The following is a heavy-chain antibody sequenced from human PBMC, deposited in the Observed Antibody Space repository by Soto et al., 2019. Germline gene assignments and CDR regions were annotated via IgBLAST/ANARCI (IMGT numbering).Heavy chain of an antibody. CDR2: ISSSSSYI. Sequence: GGSLRLSCAASGFTFSTYSMNWVRQAPGKGLEWVSYISSSSSYIYYADSVKGRFTISRDNAKNSLYLQMNSLRAEDTAVYYCARAVRGVNYYYGMDVWGQGTTVTVSS. V-gene: IGHV3-21*05. J-gene: IGHJ6*02. D-gene: IGHD3-10*01. CDR3: ARAVRGVNYYYGMDV. CDR1: GFTFSTYS.